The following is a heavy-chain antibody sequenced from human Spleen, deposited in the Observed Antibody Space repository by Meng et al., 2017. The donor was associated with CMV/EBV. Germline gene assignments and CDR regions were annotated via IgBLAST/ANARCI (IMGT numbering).Heavy chain of an antibody. CDR2: INPSGGST. CDR3: ARDMFSWGRPPPTLSERSRAIWNWFDP. V-gene: IGHV1-46*01. Sequence: WVRQAPGQGLEWMGVINPSGGSTTYAQKFQDRVTMTRDTSTTTVYMELSSLTSEDTAIYYCARDMFSWGRPPPTLSERSRAIWNWFDPWGQGTLVTVSS. D-gene: IGHD1-26*01. J-gene: IGHJ5*02.